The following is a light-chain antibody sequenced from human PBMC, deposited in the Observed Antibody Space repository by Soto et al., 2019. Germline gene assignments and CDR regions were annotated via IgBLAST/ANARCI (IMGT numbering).Light chain of an antibody. CDR2: GAS. V-gene: IGKV3-20*01. Sequence: EIVLTQSPGTLSLSPGERATLSCRASQSVSSSYLAWYQQKPGQAPRPLIYGASSRAIGIPDRFSGSGSGTDFTFTISILEPEDFAVYYCQQYDSSPWTFGQGTKVEIK. CDR1: QSVSSSY. CDR3: QQYDSSPWT. J-gene: IGKJ1*01.